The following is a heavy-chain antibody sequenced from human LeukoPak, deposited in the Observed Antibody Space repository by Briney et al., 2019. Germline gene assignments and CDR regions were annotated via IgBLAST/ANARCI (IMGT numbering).Heavy chain of an antibody. V-gene: IGHV1-18*01. J-gene: IGHJ6*02. CDR2: ISAYNGNT. Sequence: ASAKVSCKASGYTFTSYGISWVRQAPGQGLEWMGWISAYNGNTNYAQKLQGRVTMTTDTSTSTAYMELRSLRSDDTAVYYCARDVLRFLEWLLPSGDYYYGMDVWGQGTTVTVSS. CDR1: GYTFTSYG. CDR3: ARDVLRFLEWLLPSGDYYYGMDV. D-gene: IGHD3-3*01.